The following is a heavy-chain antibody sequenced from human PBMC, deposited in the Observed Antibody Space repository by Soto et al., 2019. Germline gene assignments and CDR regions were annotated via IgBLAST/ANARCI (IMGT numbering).Heavy chain of an antibody. V-gene: IGHV3-23*01. D-gene: IGHD1-26*01. CDR3: AKVPGQWELNDY. CDR2: ISGSGGST. J-gene: IGHJ4*02. Sequence: EVQLLESGGGLVQPGGSLRLSCAASGFTFSSYAMSWVRQAPGKGLEWVSAISGSGGSTYYADSVKGRFTISRDNSKNALYMQMNSLRAEDTAVYYCAKVPGQWELNDYWGQGTLVTVSS. CDR1: GFTFSSYA.